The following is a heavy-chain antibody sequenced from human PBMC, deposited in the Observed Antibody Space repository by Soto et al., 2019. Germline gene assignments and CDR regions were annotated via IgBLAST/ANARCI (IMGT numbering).Heavy chain of an antibody. J-gene: IGHJ4*02. V-gene: IGHV4-31*03. CDR2: IYYSGST. CDR3: ARDFGGAAAGDYFDY. CDR1: GGSISSGGYY. Sequence: SETLSLTCTVSGGSISSGGYYWSWIRQHPGKGLEWIGYIYYSGSTYYNPSLKSRVTISVDTSKNQFSLKLSSVTAADTAVYYCARDFGGAAAGDYFDYWGQGTLVTVS. D-gene: IGHD6-13*01.